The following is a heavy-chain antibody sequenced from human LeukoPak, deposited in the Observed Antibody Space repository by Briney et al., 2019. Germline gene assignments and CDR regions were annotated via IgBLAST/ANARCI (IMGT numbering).Heavy chain of an antibody. CDR1: GDSVSSNSVA. V-gene: IGHV6-1*01. CDR2: TYYRSKWYN. J-gene: IGHJ4*02. CDR3: ARLRESFTMMENFDY. Sequence: SQTLSLTCAISGDSVSSNSVAWNWIRQSSSRGLEWLGRTYYRSKWYNDYAVSVKSRITINPDASKNQFSLHLNSVTPEDTAVYYCARLRESFTMMENFDYWGQGTLVTVSS. D-gene: IGHD3-22*01.